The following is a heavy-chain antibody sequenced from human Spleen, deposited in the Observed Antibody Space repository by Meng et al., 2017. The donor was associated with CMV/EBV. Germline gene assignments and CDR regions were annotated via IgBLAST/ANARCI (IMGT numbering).Heavy chain of an antibody. J-gene: IGHJ6*02. V-gene: IGHV3-21*01. CDR3: ARWASSGYYYGMDV. Sequence: GESLKISCAASGFTFSSYSMNWVRQAPGKGLEWVSSISSGSGYRSYTDSVRGRFTISRDNAKKSLYLQMNSPRVEDTAVYYCARWASSGYYYGMDVWGQGTTVTVSS. CDR1: GFTFSSYS. CDR2: ISSGSGYR. D-gene: IGHD6-19*01.